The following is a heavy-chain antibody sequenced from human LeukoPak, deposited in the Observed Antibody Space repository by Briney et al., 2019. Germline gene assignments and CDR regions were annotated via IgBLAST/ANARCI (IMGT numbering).Heavy chain of an antibody. CDR1: GFTFSSYA. CDR3: AKRRSLGMDV. V-gene: IGHV3-23*01. D-gene: IGHD5-24*01. Sequence: GGSLRLSCAASGFTFSSYAMNWVRQAPGKGLEWVSALSGSGGSTYYADSVKGRFTISRDNSKNTLYLQMNSLRAEDTAVYYCAKRRSLGMDVWGRETTVTVSS. J-gene: IGHJ6*03. CDR2: LSGSGGST.